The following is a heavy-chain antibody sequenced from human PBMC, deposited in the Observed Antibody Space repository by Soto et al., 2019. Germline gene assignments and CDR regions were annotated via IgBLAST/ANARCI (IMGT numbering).Heavy chain of an antibody. D-gene: IGHD3-9*01. CDR1: GFTFSSYS. J-gene: IGHJ4*02. V-gene: IGHV3-21*01. CDR2: ISSSSSYI. Sequence: GGSLRLSCAASGFTFSSYSMNWVRQAPGKGLEWVSSISSSSSYIYYADSVKGRFTISRDNAKNSLFLQMNSLRAEDTAVYYCARGLQIALRYFDWLSQPHDYWGQGTLVTVSS. CDR3: ARGLQIALRYFDWLSQPHDY.